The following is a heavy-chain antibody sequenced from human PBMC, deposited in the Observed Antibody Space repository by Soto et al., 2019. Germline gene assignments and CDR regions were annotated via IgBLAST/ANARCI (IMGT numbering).Heavy chain of an antibody. V-gene: IGHV3-23*01. J-gene: IGHJ4*02. Sequence: GGSLRLSCAASGFTFSSYAISWVRQAPGKGLEWVSAISGSGGSTYYADSVKGRFTISRDNSKNTLYLQMNSLRAEDTAVYYCAKDRSAAAAASFKAGRFDYWGQGTLVTVSS. CDR2: ISGSGGST. CDR3: AKDRSAAAAASFKAGRFDY. CDR1: GFTFSSYA. D-gene: IGHD6-13*01.